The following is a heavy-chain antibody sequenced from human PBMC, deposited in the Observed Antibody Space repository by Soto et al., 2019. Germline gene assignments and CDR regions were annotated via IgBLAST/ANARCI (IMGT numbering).Heavy chain of an antibody. J-gene: IGHJ5*02. V-gene: IGHV4-39*01. CDR3: ARHQSHSSSYVDP. D-gene: IGHD6-13*01. Sequence: SETLSLTCTVSGGSISSGGYYWSWIRQHPGKGLEWIGYIYYSGSTYYNPSLKSRVTISVDTSKNQFSLKLSSVTAADTAVYYCARHQSHSSSYVDPWGQGTPVTVSS. CDR2: IYYSGST. CDR1: GGSISSGGYY.